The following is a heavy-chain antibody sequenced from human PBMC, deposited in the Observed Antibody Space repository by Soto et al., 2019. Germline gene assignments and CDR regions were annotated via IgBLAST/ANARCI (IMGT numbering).Heavy chain of an antibody. CDR3: AGDSSGYSYDAFDT. Sequence: GSLRLSCAASRCTFSTYWMHWVRQAPGKGLVWVSRINSDGTGASYADSVKGRITISRDNAKNTLYLQMNSLRSEDTAVYYCAGDSSGYSYDAFDTWGQGKMVTVS. CDR2: INSDGTGA. V-gene: IGHV3-74*01. CDR1: RCTFSTYW. J-gene: IGHJ3*02. D-gene: IGHD3-22*01.